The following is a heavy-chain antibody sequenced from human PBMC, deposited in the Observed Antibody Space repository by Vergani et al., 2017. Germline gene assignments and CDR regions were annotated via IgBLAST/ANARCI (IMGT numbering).Heavy chain of an antibody. V-gene: IGHV3-11*01. D-gene: IGHD5-24*01. CDR3: ASDHRDYNNYPGTFDI. Sequence: QVQLVESGGGLDKPGGSLRLSCAASGFSFSDHYMTWIRQAPGKGLEWVSYISNSGNTIEYADSVKGRFSIARDNAKSSLFLQMDSLRAEDTAVYYCASDHRDYNNYPGTFDIWGQGSMVTVSS. J-gene: IGHJ3*02. CDR2: ISNSGNTI. CDR1: GFSFSDHY.